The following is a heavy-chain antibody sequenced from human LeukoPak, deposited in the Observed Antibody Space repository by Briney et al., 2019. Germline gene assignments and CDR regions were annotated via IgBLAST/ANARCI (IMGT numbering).Heavy chain of an antibody. CDR2: IYSGDNT. D-gene: IGHD4-17*01. Sequence: GGSLRLSCTASGFTVSTNYMSWVRQAPGKGLEWVSLIYSGDNTYYADSVKGRFTISRDNSKNTLYLQMSSLRAEDTAVYYCAKSPMRTVTTNYFDYWGPGTLITVSS. J-gene: IGHJ4*02. CDR3: AKSPMRTVTTNYFDY. CDR1: GFTVSTNY. V-gene: IGHV3-66*01.